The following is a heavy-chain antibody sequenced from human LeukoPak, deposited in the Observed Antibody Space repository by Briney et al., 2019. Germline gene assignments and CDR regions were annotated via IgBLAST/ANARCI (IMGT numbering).Heavy chain of an antibody. CDR1: GGSFSGYY. V-gene: IGHV4-34*01. D-gene: IGHD3-3*01. Sequence: PSETLSLTCAVYGGSFSGYYWSWIRQPPGKGLEWIGEINHSGGTNYNPSLKSRVTISVDTSKNQFSLKLGSVTAADTAVYYCARGRYYDFWSGYSGYDYWGQGTLVTVSS. CDR2: INHSGGT. CDR3: ARGRYYDFWSGYSGYDY. J-gene: IGHJ4*02.